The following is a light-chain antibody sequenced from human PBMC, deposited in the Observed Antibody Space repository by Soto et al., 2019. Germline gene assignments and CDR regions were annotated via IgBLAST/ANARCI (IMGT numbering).Light chain of an antibody. V-gene: IGLV2-11*01. CDR1: ITDVAGYNY. Sequence: QSALTQPRSVSGSPGQSVTISCTGTITDVAGYNYVSWYQHHPAKAPKLLVSDVTKRTSWVPDRFSGSKSGSTASLTISELQAEDEADYYCSSYAGSNNVVFGGGTKVTVL. CDR3: SSYAGSNNVV. J-gene: IGLJ2*01. CDR2: DVT.